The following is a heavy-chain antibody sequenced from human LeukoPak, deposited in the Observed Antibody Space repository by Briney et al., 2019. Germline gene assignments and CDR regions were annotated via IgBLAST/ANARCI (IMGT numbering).Heavy chain of an antibody. CDR2: ISGSGGST. CDR1: RFTFSSYA. V-gene: IGHV3-23*01. J-gene: IGHJ4*02. D-gene: IGHD3-22*01. Sequence: GGSLRLSCAASRFTFSSYAMSWVRRAPGEGLEWVSAISGSGGSTYYADSVKGRFTISRDNSKNTLYLQMNSLRAEDTAVYYCARDFHYYDSSGYYYGLFDYWGQGALVTVSS. CDR3: ARDFHYYDSSGYYYGLFDY.